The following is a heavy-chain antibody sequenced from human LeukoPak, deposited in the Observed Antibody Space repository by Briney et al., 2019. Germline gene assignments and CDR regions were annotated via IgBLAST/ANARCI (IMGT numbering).Heavy chain of an antibody. D-gene: IGHD3-16*01. J-gene: IGHJ3*02. CDR1: GFNFRRYA. CDR3: ARPGGYAFDM. CDR2: ITYDGTDT. V-gene: IGHV3-30*04. Sequence: GGSLRLSCAASGFNFRRYAFHWVRRAPGKGPEWMAFITYDGTDTYYADSVKGRFTLSRDNSQNTLYLQMNSLRAADTAVYYCARPGGYAFDMWGQGTMVTVSS.